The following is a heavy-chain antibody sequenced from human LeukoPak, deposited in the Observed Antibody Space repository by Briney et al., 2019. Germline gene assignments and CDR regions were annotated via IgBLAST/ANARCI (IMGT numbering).Heavy chain of an antibody. Sequence: GGSLRLSCEASGFIFSTCGMSWIRQAPGKGLEWVSGIRGSGSNTDYVGSVKGRFAISRDNSKNTLYLQMNSLRAEDTAVYYCAKGLRELWGDAFDLWGQGTMVTVSS. CDR2: IRGSGSNT. J-gene: IGHJ3*01. CDR1: GFIFSTCG. V-gene: IGHV3-23*01. D-gene: IGHD5-12*01. CDR3: AKGLRELWGDAFDL.